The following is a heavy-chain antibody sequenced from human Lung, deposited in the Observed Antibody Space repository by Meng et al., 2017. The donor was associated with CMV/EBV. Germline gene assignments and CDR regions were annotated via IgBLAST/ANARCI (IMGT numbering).Heavy chain of an antibody. V-gene: IGHV3-21*01. CDR1: GFTFSSYS. CDR2: ISSSSSYI. D-gene: IGHD3-3*01. CDR3: ARDLYDFWSGWSY. Sequence: GGSLRLSXAASGFTFSSYSMNWVRQAPGKGLEWVSSISSSSSYIYYADSVKGRFTISRDNAKNSLYLQMNSLRAEDTAVYYCARDLYDFWSGWSYWGQGTLVTVSS. J-gene: IGHJ4*02.